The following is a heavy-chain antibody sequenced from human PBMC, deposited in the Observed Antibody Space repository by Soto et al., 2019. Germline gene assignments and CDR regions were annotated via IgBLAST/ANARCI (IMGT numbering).Heavy chain of an antibody. CDR1: GGTFSSYA. Sequence: SVKVSCRASGGTFSSYAISWVRQAPGQGLEWMGGIIPIFGTANYAQKFQGRVTITADESTSTAYMELSSLRSEDTAVYYCARDMVARYASDIWGQGTMVPVSS. CDR3: ARDMVARYASDI. D-gene: IGHD5-12*01. CDR2: IIPIFGTA. V-gene: IGHV1-69*13. J-gene: IGHJ3*02.